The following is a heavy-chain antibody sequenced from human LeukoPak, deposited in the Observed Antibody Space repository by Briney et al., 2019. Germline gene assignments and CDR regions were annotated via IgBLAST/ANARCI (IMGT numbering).Heavy chain of an antibody. V-gene: IGHV4-4*02. CDR3: ARKAYGDYFDY. CDR2: VDLQGST. CDR1: GGSITSTNY. J-gene: IGHJ4*02. Sequence: PSGTLSLTCGVSGGSITSTNYWAWVRQPPGKGLEWIGEVDLQGSTNYNPSLMGRVAISVDMSENHISLQLTSVTAADTAVYYCARKAYGDYFDYWGQGTLVTVSS. D-gene: IGHD4-17*01.